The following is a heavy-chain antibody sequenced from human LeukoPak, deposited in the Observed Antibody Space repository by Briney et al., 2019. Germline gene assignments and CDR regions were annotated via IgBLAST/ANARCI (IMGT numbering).Heavy chain of an antibody. CDR2: ISGSGGST. V-gene: IGHV3-23*01. Sequence: PGGSLRLSCAASGFTFSSYAMSWVRQAPGKGLEWDSAISGSGGSTYYADSVKGRFTISRDNSKNTLYLQMNSLRAEDTAVYYCAKTWYYYDSSGYSESYYFDYWGQGTLVTVSS. CDR3: AKTWYYYDSSGYSESYYFDY. CDR1: GFTFSSYA. J-gene: IGHJ4*02. D-gene: IGHD3-22*01.